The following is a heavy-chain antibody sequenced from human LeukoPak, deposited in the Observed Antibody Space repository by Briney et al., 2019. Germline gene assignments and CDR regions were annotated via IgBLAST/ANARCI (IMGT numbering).Heavy chain of an antibody. J-gene: IGHJ4*02. CDR3: AKDRTRYYDILTGPVDY. CDR1: GFTFGDYA. Sequence: GGSLRLSCAASGFTFGDYAMHWVRQAPGKGVEWVSGISWNSGSIGYADSVKGRFTISRDNAKNSLYLQMNSLRAEDTALYYCAKDRTRYYDILTGPVDYWGQGTLVTVSS. CDR2: ISWNSGSI. D-gene: IGHD3-9*01. V-gene: IGHV3-9*01.